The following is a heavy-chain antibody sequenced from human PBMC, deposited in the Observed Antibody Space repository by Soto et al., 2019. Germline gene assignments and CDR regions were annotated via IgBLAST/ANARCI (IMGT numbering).Heavy chain of an antibody. D-gene: IGHD6-13*01. CDR1: GGTFSSYA. J-gene: IGHJ6*02. CDR2: IIPIFGTA. CDR3: ARDTPRYSSSWGYYYGMDV. V-gene: IGHV1-69*13. Sequence: SVKVSCKASGGTFSSYAISWVRQAPGQGLEWMGGIIPIFGTANYAQKFQGRVTITADESTSTAYMELSSLRSEDTAVYYCARDTPRYSSSWGYYYGMDVWGQGTTVTVSS.